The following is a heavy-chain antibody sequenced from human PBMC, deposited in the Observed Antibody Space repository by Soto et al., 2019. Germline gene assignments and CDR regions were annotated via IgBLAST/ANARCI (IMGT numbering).Heavy chain of an antibody. CDR3: ARDHPHSYGVYYFDY. V-gene: IGHV4-59*01. CDR1: GGSISNYY. Sequence: PSETLSLTCTVSGGSISNYYWSWLRQPPGKGLEWIGYIYSSGSTHYNPSLQSRVTISADTSKNQVSLKVRSVTAADTAVYYCARDHPHSYGVYYFDYWGQGTLVTV. CDR2: IYSSGST. D-gene: IGHD5-18*01. J-gene: IGHJ4*02.